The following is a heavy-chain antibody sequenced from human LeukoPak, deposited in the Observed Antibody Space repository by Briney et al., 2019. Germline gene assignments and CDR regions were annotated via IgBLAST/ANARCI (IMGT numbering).Heavy chain of an antibody. D-gene: IGHD1-7*01. CDR1: GFTFSAYW. Sequence: GGSLRLSCAASGFTFSAYWMHWVRQAPGKGLVWVSRINTDGSSPTYAASVKGRFTISRDNAKNSLYLQMNSLRAEDTAVYYCARVGITGTTMDVWGKGTTVTVSS. CDR3: ARVGITGTTMDV. CDR2: INTDGSSP. V-gene: IGHV3-74*01. J-gene: IGHJ6*04.